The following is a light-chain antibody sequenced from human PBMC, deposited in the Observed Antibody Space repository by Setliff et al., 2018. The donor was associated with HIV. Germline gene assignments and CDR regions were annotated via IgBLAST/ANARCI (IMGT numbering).Light chain of an antibody. Sequence: SXXXXQPSSVSVSPGQTARITCSGDILAKKYVRWFQQRQGQAPVLLIYKDSXXPSGIPERFSGSSSGTTVTLTIGGAQGEDEADYYCYSAADNIGVFGGGTKVTVL. CDR1: ILAKKY. CDR2: KDS. J-gene: IGLJ3*02. CDR3: YSAADNIGV. V-gene: IGLV3-27*01.